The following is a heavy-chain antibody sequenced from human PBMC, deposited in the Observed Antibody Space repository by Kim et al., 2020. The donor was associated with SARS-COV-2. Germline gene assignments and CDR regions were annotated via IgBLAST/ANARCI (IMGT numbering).Heavy chain of an antibody. V-gene: IGHV1-24*01. CDR3: ATAFGGVGATLFDP. Sequence: ARKVQGRVTMTEDTSTDTAYMELSSLRSEDTAVYHCATAFGGVGATLFDPWGQGTLVTVSS. J-gene: IGHJ5*02. D-gene: IGHD1-26*01.